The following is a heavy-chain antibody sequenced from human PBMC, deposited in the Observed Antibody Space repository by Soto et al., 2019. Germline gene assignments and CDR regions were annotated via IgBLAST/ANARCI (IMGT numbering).Heavy chain of an antibody. J-gene: IGHJ4*02. CDR2: IIPILSTP. D-gene: IGHD2-15*01. CDR3: VSQYQ. Sequence: QVQLVQSGAEVKKPGSSVKVSCKASGGTFRTNTMTWARQAPGQGLEWMGGIIPILSTPNYAQKFQGRVAITADESTSTVYMQLSSLRSEDTAVYYCVSQYQWGQRTLVSVSS. V-gene: IGHV1-69*01. CDR1: GGTFRTNT.